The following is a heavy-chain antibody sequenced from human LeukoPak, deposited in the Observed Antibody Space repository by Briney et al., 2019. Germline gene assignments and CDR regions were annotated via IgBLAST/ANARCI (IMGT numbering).Heavy chain of an antibody. Sequence: SETLSLTCAVYGGSLSDYYWSWIRQSPGKGLEWIGEISHRGRTYYNLSLKSRVTISIDTSKNQFSLKLSSVTAADTAVYYCARRGDVWGKGTTVTISS. CDR2: ISHRGRT. CDR3: ARRGDV. V-gene: IGHV4-34*01. CDR1: GGSLSDYY. J-gene: IGHJ6*04.